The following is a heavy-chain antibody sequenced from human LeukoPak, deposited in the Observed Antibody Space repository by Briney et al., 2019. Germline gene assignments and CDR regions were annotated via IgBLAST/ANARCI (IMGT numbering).Heavy chain of an antibody. J-gene: IGHJ4*02. CDR1: GGSISSGSYY. CDR2: IYTSGST. CDR3: ARGYYDILTGYHYFDY. Sequence: SETLSLTCTVSGGSISSGSYYWSWIRQPAGKGLEWIGRIYTSGSTNYNPSLKSRVTISVDTSKNQFSLKLNSVTAADTAVYYCARGYYDILTGYHYFDYWGQGTLATVSS. D-gene: IGHD3-9*01. V-gene: IGHV4-61*02.